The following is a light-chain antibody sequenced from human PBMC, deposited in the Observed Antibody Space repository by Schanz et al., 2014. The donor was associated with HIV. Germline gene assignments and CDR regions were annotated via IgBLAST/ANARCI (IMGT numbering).Light chain of an antibody. J-gene: IGKJ3*01. Sequence: DIQMTQSPSSLSASVGDRVTITCRASQGIGNDLGWYQQKPGKAPKRLIYAASTLQSGVPSRFIGSGSGTEFTLTISSLQPEDFATYYCLQLNNFPFTFGPGTKVDLK. CDR1: QGIGND. V-gene: IGKV1-17*01. CDR2: AAS. CDR3: LQLNNFPFT.